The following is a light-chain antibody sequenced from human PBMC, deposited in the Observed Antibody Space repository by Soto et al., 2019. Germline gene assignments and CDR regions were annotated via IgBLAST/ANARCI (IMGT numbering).Light chain of an antibody. J-gene: IGKJ5*01. Sequence: DIQMTQSPSSLSASVGDRVTITCRASQSISTYLNWYQQKPGKAPKLLIYAASTLHSGVPSRFSGSGSGTDFTLTISSHQPKYFATYPWKEIETPPRIPSGQGKRREIK. CDR2: AAS. CDR1: QSISTY. V-gene: IGKV1-39*01. CDR3: KEIETPPRIP.